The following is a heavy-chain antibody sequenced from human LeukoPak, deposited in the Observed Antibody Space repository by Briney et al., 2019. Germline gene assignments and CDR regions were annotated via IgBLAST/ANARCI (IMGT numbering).Heavy chain of an antibody. J-gene: IGHJ6*02. V-gene: IGHV1-46*01. CDR2: IYPRDGST. CDR1: GYTFTSNY. D-gene: IGHD6-19*01. Sequence: ASVKVSCKASGYTFTSNYIHWVRQAPGQGLEWMGMIYPRDGSTSYAQKFQGRVTVTRGTSTSTAYMELRSLRSDDTAVYYCARSIAVAGQDYYYYYGMDVWGQGTTVTVSS. CDR3: ARSIAVAGQDYYYYYGMDV.